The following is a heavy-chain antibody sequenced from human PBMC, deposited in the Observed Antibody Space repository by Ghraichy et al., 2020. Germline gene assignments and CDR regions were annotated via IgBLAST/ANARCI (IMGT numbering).Heavy chain of an antibody. J-gene: IGHJ6*02. CDR3: AREVAFRKYGDYGKYYYYGMDV. CDR2: ISSSGSTI. V-gene: IGHV3-48*03. CDR1: GFTFSSYE. D-gene: IGHD4-17*01. Sequence: GGSLRLSCAASGFTFSSYEMNWVRQAPGKGLEWVSYISSSGSTIYYADSVKGRFTISRDNAKNSLYLQMNSLRAEDTAVYYCAREVAFRKYGDYGKYYYYGMDVWGQGTTVTVSS.